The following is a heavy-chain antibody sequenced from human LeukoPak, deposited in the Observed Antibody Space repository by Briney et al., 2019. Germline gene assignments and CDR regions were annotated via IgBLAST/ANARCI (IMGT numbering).Heavy chain of an antibody. J-gene: IGHJ4*02. V-gene: IGHV4-4*07. CDR3: ARQGRGSDTNFDY. D-gene: IGHD5-12*01. CDR2: IYTSGST. CDR1: GASISTYS. Sequence: SESLSLTWTVSGASISTYSWSWMRQPAGKGLEWIGRIYTSGSTNYNPSLKSRVTMSVDTSKNEFSLKLSSVTAADTAVYYCARQGRGSDTNFDYWGQGTLVTVSS.